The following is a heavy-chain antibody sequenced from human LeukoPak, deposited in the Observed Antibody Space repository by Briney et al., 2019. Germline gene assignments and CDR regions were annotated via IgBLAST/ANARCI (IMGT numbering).Heavy chain of an antibody. V-gene: IGHV1-46*01. CDR3: ARERDAGYGYYYYMDV. CDR1: GYTFTTYY. D-gene: IGHD5-18*01. Sequence: VASVKVSCKASGYTFTTYYMHWVRQAPGQGLEWMGMINPSGGSTNYAQKFQGRVTMTRDMSTSTVYMELSSLKTEDTAVYYCARERDAGYGYYYYMDVWGKGTTVTVSS. J-gene: IGHJ6*03. CDR2: INPSGGST.